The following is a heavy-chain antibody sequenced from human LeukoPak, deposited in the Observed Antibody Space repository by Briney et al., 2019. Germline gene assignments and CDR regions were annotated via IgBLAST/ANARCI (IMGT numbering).Heavy chain of an antibody. CDR1: GGSFSGYY. V-gene: IGHV4-34*01. J-gene: IGHJ4*02. CDR3: TREEAGTTVDY. CDR2: ISHSGTT. Sequence: SETLSLTCAVYGGSFSGYYWSWIRQPPGKGLEWIGSISHSGTTSYNPSLKSRITVSRDTSKNHFSLKGTSVTAADTAAYYCTREEAGTTVDYWGQGTLVTVSS. D-gene: IGHD1-1*01.